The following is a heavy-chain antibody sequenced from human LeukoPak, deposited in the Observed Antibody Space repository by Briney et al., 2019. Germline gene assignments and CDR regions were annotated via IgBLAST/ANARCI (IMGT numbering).Heavy chain of an antibody. CDR2: IIPIFGTT. CDR1: GDTLSSYA. V-gene: IGHV1-69*05. J-gene: IGHJ2*01. Sequence: SVKVSCKASGDTLSSYAISWVRQATGQGLEWMGGIIPIFGTTDYAQKFQGRVTITTDESTSTAYMELSSLRSKDTAVYYCVRWNPQMWYLDLWGRGTLVTVPS. CDR3: VRWNPQMWYLDL. D-gene: IGHD1-1*01.